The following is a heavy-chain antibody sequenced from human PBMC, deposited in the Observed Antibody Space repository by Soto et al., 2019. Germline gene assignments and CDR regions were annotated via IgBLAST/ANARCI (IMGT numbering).Heavy chain of an antibody. V-gene: IGHV1-69*02. CDR3: ARVTVRDYYGMDV. J-gene: IGHJ6*02. CDR2: IIPILGIA. Sequence: QVQLVQSGAEVKKPGSSVKVSCKASGGTFSSSTISWVRQAPGQGLEWMGRIIPILGIANYAQKFQGRVTITADKSTSTAYMELSSLRSEDTAVYYCARVTVRDYYGMDVWGQGTTVTVSS. CDR1: GGTFSSST. D-gene: IGHD1-1*01.